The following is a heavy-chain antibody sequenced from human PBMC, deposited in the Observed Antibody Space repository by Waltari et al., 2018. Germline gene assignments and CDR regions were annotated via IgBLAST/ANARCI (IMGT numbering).Heavy chain of an antibody. J-gene: IGHJ4*02. D-gene: IGHD3-3*01. Sequence: QVQLVESGGGLVKPGGSLRLSCAAYGFIFSDYYMSWIRQAPGKGLEWVSYISSSSSYTNYADSVKGRFTISRDNAKNSLYLQMNSLRAEDTAVYYCARAGDFWSWAYWGQGTLVTVSS. V-gene: IGHV3-11*06. CDR3: ARAGDFWSWAY. CDR1: GFIFSDYY. CDR2: ISSSSSYT.